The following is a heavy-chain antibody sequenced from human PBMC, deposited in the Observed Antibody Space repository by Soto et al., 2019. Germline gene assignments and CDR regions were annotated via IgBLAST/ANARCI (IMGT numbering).Heavy chain of an antibody. Sequence: GGSLRLSCAASGFTFRDYWMTWVRQAPGKGLEWVATIKEDGTEKYYVDSVKGRFTVSRDNTKTSLYLQMNSLRAEDTAVYYCARARGSRYLEWSYTLDWWGQGTQVTVSS. CDR3: ARARGSRYLEWSYTLDW. CDR2: IKEDGTEK. V-gene: IGHV3-7*01. D-gene: IGHD3-3*01. CDR1: GFTFRDYW. J-gene: IGHJ4*02.